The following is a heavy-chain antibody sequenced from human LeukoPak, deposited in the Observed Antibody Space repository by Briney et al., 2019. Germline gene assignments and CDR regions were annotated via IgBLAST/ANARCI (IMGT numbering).Heavy chain of an antibody. CDR3: ARGAPLHYGDYLWYFDY. V-gene: IGHV1-24*01. Sequence: ASVKVSCKVSGYTLTELSMHWVRQAPGKGLEWMGGFDPEDGETIYAQKFQGRVTMTEDTSTDTAYMELSRLRSDDTAVYYCARGAPLHYGDYLWYFDYWGQGTLVTVSS. CDR1: GYTLTELS. CDR2: FDPEDGET. D-gene: IGHD4-17*01. J-gene: IGHJ4*02.